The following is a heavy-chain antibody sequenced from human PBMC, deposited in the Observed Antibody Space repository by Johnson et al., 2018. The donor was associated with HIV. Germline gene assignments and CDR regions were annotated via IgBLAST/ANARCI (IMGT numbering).Heavy chain of an antibody. CDR3: AKDLEIGDDYVWGSYQLGAFDI. CDR1: GFTFSDHW. Sequence: VQLVESGGGVVQPGGSLRLSCGASGFTFSDHWMQWVRQAPGKGLVWVSRINGDGSRTSYADSVKGRFTISRDNSKNTLYLQMNSLRAEDTAGYYCAKDLEIGDDYVWGSYQLGAFDIWGQGTMVTVSS. V-gene: IGHV3-74*01. J-gene: IGHJ3*02. CDR2: INGDGSRT. D-gene: IGHD3-16*02.